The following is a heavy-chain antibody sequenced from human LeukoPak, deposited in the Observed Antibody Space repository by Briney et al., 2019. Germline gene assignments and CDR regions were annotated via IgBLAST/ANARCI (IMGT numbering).Heavy chain of an antibody. CDR2: INTGETT. Sequence: PGGSLRLSCAASGFNLGRYAMSWVRQAPERGLEWVSCINTGETTFYADSVKGRFTISRDSSKNNLFLHMTSLRDEDTALYYCAKGAFDVWGQGTVVIVSS. J-gene: IGHJ3*01. CDR3: AKGAFDV. V-gene: IGHV3-23*01. CDR1: GFNLGRYA.